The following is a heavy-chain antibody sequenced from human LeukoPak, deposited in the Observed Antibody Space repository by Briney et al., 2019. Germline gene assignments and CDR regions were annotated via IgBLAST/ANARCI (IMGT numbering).Heavy chain of an antibody. Sequence: GRSLRLSCAASGFTFSSYSMNWVRQAPGKGLEWVSSISSSSSYINYADSVKGRFTISRDNAKNSLYLQMNSLRAEDTAVYYCARGRGIAAAGPPLNYYYMDVWGKGTTVTVSS. CDR3: ARGRGIAAAGPPLNYYYMDV. CDR2: ISSSSSYI. J-gene: IGHJ6*03. V-gene: IGHV3-21*01. D-gene: IGHD6-13*01. CDR1: GFTFSSYS.